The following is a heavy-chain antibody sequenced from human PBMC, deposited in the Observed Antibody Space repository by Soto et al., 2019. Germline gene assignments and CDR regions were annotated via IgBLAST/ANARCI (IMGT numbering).Heavy chain of an antibody. CDR3: AIGYYDFWSGYRGSHGMDV. CDR2: IDLTDSYN. D-gene: IGHD3-3*01. CDR1: GYSFTSYW. Sequence: GESLKISCKGSGYSFTSYWISWVRQMPGKGLEWLALIDLTDSYNNYRPSSQRHATISPDKSISTAYLQWSSLKASDTAMYYFAIGYYDFWSGYRGSHGMDVWGQGTTVTVSS. J-gene: IGHJ6*02. V-gene: IGHV5-10-1*01.